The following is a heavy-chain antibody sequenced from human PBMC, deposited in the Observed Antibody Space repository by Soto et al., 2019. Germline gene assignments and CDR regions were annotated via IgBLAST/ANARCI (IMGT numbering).Heavy chain of an antibody. CDR3: AKGPRYCSGGSCYYEY. J-gene: IGHJ4*02. CDR1: GFTFSSYA. V-gene: IGHV3-23*01. Sequence: GGSLRLSCAASGFTFSSYAMSWVRQAPGKGLEWVSAISGSGGSTYYADSVKGRFTISRDNSKNTLYLQMNSLRAEDTAVYYCAKGPRYCSGGSCYYEYWGQGTLVTVSS. D-gene: IGHD2-15*01. CDR2: ISGSGGST.